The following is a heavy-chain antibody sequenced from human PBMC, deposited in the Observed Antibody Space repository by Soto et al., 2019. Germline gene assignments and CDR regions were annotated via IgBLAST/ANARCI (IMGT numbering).Heavy chain of an antibody. Sequence: QITLKESGPTLVKPTQTLTLTCTFSGFSLTTRGVGVGWIRQPPGKALECLALIYWDDDKRYSPSLQSRLSINKHTXXSQVVLTMTNVDPVDTATYYCAHIPNYYQYDWFDPWGQGTLVSVSS. V-gene: IGHV2-5*02. CDR2: IYWDDDK. J-gene: IGHJ5*02. D-gene: IGHD3-16*01. CDR1: GFSLTTRGVG. CDR3: AHIPNYYQYDWFDP.